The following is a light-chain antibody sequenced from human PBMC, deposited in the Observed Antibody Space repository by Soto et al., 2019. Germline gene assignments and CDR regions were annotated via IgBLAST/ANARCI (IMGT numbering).Light chain of an antibody. V-gene: IGKV2-28*01. Sequence: DIVMTQSPLSLPVTPGEPASISCRSSRSLLHSNGYNYLDWYLQKPGQSPQLLIYLGSNRASGVPDRFSGSGSGTDFTLKISRVEAEDVGVYYCMQALQVWTFGQGTKVEIQ. CDR2: LGS. J-gene: IGKJ1*01. CDR1: RSLLHSNGYNY. CDR3: MQALQVWT.